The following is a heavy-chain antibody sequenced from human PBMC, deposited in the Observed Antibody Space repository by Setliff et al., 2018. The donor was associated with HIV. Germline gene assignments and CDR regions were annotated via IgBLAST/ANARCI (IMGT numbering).Heavy chain of an antibody. CDR2: IYWHGGG. J-gene: IGHJ4*02. D-gene: IGHD5-12*01. CDR1: GFSLSTSGVG. Sequence: SGPTLVNPTQALTLTCTFSGFSLSTSGVGVGWIRQPPGKALEWLAIIYWHGGGRYSPYLKSRLTITKDTSKNQVVLTMTNIDPVDTATYYCAPRPNSGYDLNFDYWGQGIQVTVSS. V-gene: IGHV2-5*01. CDR3: APRPNSGYDLNFDY.